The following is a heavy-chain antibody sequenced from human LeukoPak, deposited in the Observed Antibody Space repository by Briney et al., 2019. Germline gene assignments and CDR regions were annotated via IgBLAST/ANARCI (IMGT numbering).Heavy chain of an antibody. CDR2: IIPIFGTA. V-gene: IGHV1-69*06. Sequence: GASVKVSCKASGGTFSSYAISWVRQTPGQGLEWMGGIIPIFGTANYAQKFQGRVTITADKSTSTAYMELSSLRSEDTAVYYCARHRLSSGSYYYYYYYMDVWGKGTTVTVSS. CDR1: GGTFSSYA. CDR3: ARHRLSSGSYYYYYYYMDV. D-gene: IGHD1-26*01. J-gene: IGHJ6*03.